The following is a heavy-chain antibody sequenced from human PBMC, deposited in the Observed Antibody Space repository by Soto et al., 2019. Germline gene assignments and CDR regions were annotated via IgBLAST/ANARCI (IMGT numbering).Heavy chain of an antibody. CDR2: IYYSGST. CDR1: GGSISSGGYY. J-gene: IGHJ4*02. D-gene: IGHD3-16*01. CDR3: ARGQRIMITFGGPDGPGFDY. Sequence: SETLSLTCTVSGGSISSGGYYWSWIRQHPGKGLEWIGYIYYSGSTYYNPSLKSRVTISVDTSKNQFSLKLSSVTAADTAVYYCARGQRIMITFGGPDGPGFDYWGQGTLVTVSS. V-gene: IGHV4-31*03.